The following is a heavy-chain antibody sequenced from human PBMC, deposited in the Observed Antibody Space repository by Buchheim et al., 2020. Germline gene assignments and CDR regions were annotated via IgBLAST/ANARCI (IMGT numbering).Heavy chain of an antibody. J-gene: IGHJ4*02. Sequence: QLVESGGALVQPGGSLRLSCVASMSTFSNSEMNWVRQTPGKGLEWIAYISSAGSKKDYADSVKGRFTISRDNAKNSLYLQMSSLRVEDTAVYYCARAGSVGSVDFWGQGTL. D-gene: IGHD3-10*01. CDR2: ISSAGSKK. V-gene: IGHV3-48*03. CDR1: MSTFSNSE. CDR3: ARAGSVGSVDF.